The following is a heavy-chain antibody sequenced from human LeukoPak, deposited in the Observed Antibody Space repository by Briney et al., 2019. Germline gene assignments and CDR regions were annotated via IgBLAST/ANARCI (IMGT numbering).Heavy chain of an antibody. CDR3: ARGPKYSSGWHYFYFGMDV. CDR2: IPYDESTT. CDR1: GLVFSAYS. D-gene: IGHD6-19*01. J-gene: IGHJ6*02. V-gene: IGHV3-30*04. Sequence: GRSLRLSCAASGLVFSAYSLHWVRQAPGNGLEWVALIPYDESTTFYADSVRGRFTISRDNPKNTLYLQMNDLRPEDTAVYYCARGPKYSSGWHYFYFGMDVWGQGTTVTVSS.